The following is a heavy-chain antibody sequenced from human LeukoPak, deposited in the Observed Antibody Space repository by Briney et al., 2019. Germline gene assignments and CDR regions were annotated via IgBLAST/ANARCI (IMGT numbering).Heavy chain of an antibody. CDR2: ISPSGGST. Sequence: GASVKVSCKASGYTFTSYYMHWVRQAPGQGLEWMGIISPSGGSTSYAQKFQGRVTMTRDTSTSTVYMELSSLRSEDTAVYYCARTYYDILTGHYYYYGMDVWGQGTTVTVSS. V-gene: IGHV1-46*01. CDR3: ARTYYDILTGHYYYYGMDV. D-gene: IGHD3-9*01. J-gene: IGHJ6*02. CDR1: GYTFTSYY.